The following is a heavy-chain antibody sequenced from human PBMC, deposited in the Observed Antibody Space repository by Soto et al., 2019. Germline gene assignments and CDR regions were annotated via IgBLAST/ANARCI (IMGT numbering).Heavy chain of an antibody. D-gene: IGHD2-15*01. CDR3: ARGLDCSGNSGSTRVYYGMDV. J-gene: IGHJ6*02. V-gene: IGHV1-2*02. CDR2: INPNSGDT. Sequence: ASVKVSCKASGYTFTDYHIHWVRQAPGQGLEWMGWINPNSGDTKYAKKFQGRVTMTRDTSISTAYMELSRLRFDDTAVYYCARGLDCSGNSGSTRVYYGMDVWRQGTTVTVSS. CDR1: GYTFTDYH.